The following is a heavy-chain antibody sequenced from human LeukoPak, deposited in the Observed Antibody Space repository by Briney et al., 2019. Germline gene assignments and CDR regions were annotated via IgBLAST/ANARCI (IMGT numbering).Heavy chain of an antibody. CDR2: INQSGKT. CDR1: GGSFSGFY. J-gene: IGHJ6*03. V-gene: IGHV4-34*01. D-gene: IGHD3-3*01. CDR3: AGGRHDPLEYGYYMDV. Sequence: SETLSLTCAVDGGSFSGFYWTWIRQTPAKGLEWIGEINQSGKTNYNPSLTAYNPSLQSRVTISVDSSKNQLSLKVNSVAAADTGVYYCAGGRHDPLEYGYYMDVWGTGTTVAVSS.